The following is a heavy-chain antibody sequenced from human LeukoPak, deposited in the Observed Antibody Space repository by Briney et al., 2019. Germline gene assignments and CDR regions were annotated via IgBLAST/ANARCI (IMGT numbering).Heavy chain of an antibody. J-gene: IGHJ4*02. V-gene: IGHV1-18*01. CDR2: ISAYNGNT. Sequence: ASVKVSCKASGYTFPNYGINWVRQAPGQGLEWMGWISAYNGNTNYAQKLQGRVTMTTDTSTSTAYMELRSLRSDDTAVYYCARDAVAGTFDYWGQGTLVTVSS. CDR1: GYTFPNYG. D-gene: IGHD6-19*01. CDR3: ARDAVAGTFDY.